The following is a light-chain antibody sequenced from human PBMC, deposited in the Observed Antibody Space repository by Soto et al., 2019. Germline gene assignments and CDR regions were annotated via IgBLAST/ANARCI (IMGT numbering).Light chain of an antibody. CDR1: SGHSRYA. Sequence: QSVLTQSPSASASLGASVKLTCTLSSGHSRYAIAWHQQQPEKGPRYLMKLNSDGSHSKGDGIPDRFSGSSSGAERYLTISSLQSEDEADCYCQTWGTGTVVFGGGTKLTVL. V-gene: IGLV4-69*01. CDR3: QTWGTGTVV. J-gene: IGLJ2*01. CDR2: LNSDGSH.